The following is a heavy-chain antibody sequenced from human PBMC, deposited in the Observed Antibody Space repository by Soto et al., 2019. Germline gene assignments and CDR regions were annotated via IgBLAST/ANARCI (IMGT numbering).Heavy chain of an antibody. J-gene: IGHJ4*02. V-gene: IGHV3-23*01. CDR3: AKDPRRVVAGTYYFGY. CDR2: ISGSGGNT. Sequence: PGGSLRLSCAASGFTFSSYAMSWVRQAPGKGLEWVSAISGSGGNTYYADSVKGRFTISRDNSKSTLYLQMNSLRAEDTAVYYCAKDPRRVVAGTYYFGYWGQGTLVTVSS. CDR1: GFTFSSYA. D-gene: IGHD6-19*01.